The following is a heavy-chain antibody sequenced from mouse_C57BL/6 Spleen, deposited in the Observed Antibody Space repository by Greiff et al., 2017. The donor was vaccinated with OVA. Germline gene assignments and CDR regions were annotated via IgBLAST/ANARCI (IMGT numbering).Heavy chain of an antibody. D-gene: IGHD1-1*01. CDR2: INYDGSST. Sequence: EVHLVESEGGLVQPGSSMKLSCTASGFTFSDYYMAWVRQVPEQGLEWVANINYDGSSTYYLDSLKSRFIISRDNAKNILYLQMSSLKSEDTATYYCARSTYYGSSYWYFDVWGTGTTVTVSS. V-gene: IGHV5-16*01. CDR1: GFTFSDYY. J-gene: IGHJ1*03. CDR3: ARSTYYGSSYWYFDV.